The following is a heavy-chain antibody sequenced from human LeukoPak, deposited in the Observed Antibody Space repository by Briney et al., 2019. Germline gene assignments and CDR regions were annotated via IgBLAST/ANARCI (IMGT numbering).Heavy chain of an antibody. CDR1: GFTFSIYS. D-gene: IGHD5-18*01. CDR3: ARPVGLRGSYLGHFDY. CDR2: ISSTSGTI. Sequence: GGPLRLSCAASGFTFSIYSMNWVRQAPGKGLEWVSYISSTSGTIYYADSVKGRFTISRDNAKNSLYLQMNSLRDDDTAVYYCARPVGLRGSYLGHFDYWGQGTLVTVSS. V-gene: IGHV3-48*02. J-gene: IGHJ4*02.